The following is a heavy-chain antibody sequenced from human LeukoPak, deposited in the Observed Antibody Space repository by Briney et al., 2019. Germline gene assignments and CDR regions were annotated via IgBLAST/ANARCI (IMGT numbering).Heavy chain of an antibody. V-gene: IGHV4-34*01. J-gene: IGHJ3*02. Sequence: PSETLSLTCAVYGGSFSGYYWSWIRQPPGKGLEWIGEINHSGSTNYNPSLKSRVTISVDTSKNQFSLKLSSVTAADTAVYYCARHKLDYGDRYDAFDIWGQGTMVTVSS. CDR2: INHSGST. CDR1: GGSFSGYY. D-gene: IGHD4-17*01. CDR3: ARHKLDYGDRYDAFDI.